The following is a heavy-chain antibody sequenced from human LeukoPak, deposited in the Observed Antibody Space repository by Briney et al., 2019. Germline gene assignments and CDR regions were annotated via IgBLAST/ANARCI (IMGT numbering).Heavy chain of an antibody. V-gene: IGHV4-59*08. CDR3: ARLDKHTGSWLPDY. CDR2: IYSGGTT. Sequence: SETLSLTCTVSGGSISSYYWIWTRQPPGKGVEWIGYIYSGGTTFYNPSLQSQVTMSVDTSKNQFSLKLSSVTAADTAVYFCARLDKHTGSWLPDYWGQGTLVTVSS. CDR1: GGSISSYY. J-gene: IGHJ4*02. D-gene: IGHD6-13*01.